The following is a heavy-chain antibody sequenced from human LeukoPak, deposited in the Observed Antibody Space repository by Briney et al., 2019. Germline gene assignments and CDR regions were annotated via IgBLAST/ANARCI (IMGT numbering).Heavy chain of an antibody. CDR1: GGSISSGSYY. CDR3: AREERGDGHNLYFDY. Sequence: SQTLSLTCTVSGGSISSGSYYWSWIRQPAGKGLEWIGRIYTSGSTNYNPSLKSRVTISVDTSKNQFSLKLSSVTAADTAVYYCAREERGDGHNLYFDYWGQGTLVTVSS. CDR2: IYTSGST. V-gene: IGHV4-61*02. D-gene: IGHD5-24*01. J-gene: IGHJ4*02.